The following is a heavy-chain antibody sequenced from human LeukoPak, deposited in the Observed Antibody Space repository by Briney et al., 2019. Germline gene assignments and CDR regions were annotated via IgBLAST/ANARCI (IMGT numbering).Heavy chain of an antibody. V-gene: IGHV1-18*01. Sequence: ASVKVSCKASGYTFTSYGISWVRQAPGQGLEWMGWISAYNGNTNYAQKLQGRVTMTTDTSTSTAYMELRGLRSDDTAVYYCATSVIDTAMVDFNYLDYWGQGTLVTVSS. D-gene: IGHD5-18*01. J-gene: IGHJ4*02. CDR1: GYTFTSYG. CDR3: ATSVIDTAMVDFNYLDY. CDR2: ISAYNGNT.